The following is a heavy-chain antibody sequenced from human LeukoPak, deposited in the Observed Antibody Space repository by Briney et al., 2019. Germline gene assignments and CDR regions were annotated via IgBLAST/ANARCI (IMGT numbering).Heavy chain of an antibody. Sequence: GGSLRLSCAASGFSFSGKWLHWVRQAPGKGLVWVSNIESDGSTANYVDSVKGRFTIARDNAKNTLYLQMNSLRVEDTAVYYCGSPYSSSWHTVDYWGQGTLVTVSS. D-gene: IGHD6-13*01. CDR2: IESDGSTA. CDR3: GSPYSSSWHTVDY. CDR1: GFSFSGKW. J-gene: IGHJ4*02. V-gene: IGHV3-74*01.